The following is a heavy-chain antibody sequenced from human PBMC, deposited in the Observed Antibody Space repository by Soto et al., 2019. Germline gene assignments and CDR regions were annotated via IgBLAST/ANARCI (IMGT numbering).Heavy chain of an antibody. CDR1: GFTLSSYW. Sequence: GGSLRLSCAASGFTLSSYWMQWVRQVPGKGLVWVSRINNDGSSTTYADSVRGRFTISRDNAKNTLYLQMNSLRAEDTAVYYCARDPLMATRSDVFDIWGQGAMVTVSS. CDR2: INNDGSST. D-gene: IGHD5-12*01. J-gene: IGHJ3*02. CDR3: ARDPLMATRSDVFDI. V-gene: IGHV3-74*03.